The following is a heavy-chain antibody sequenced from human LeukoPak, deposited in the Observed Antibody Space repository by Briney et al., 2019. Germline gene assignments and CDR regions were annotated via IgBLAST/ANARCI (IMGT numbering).Heavy chain of an antibody. CDR2: ITGSGANT. Sequence: PGGSLRLSCAASGFTFSSYTMNWVRQAPGKGLEWVSAITGSGANTYYADSVKGRFTISRDNSKNTLYLQMNSLRAEDTAIYYCAKDVAGSGSYGFDCWGQGTLVTVSS. D-gene: IGHD1-26*01. CDR1: GFTFSSYT. V-gene: IGHV3-23*01. CDR3: AKDVAGSGSYGFDC. J-gene: IGHJ4*02.